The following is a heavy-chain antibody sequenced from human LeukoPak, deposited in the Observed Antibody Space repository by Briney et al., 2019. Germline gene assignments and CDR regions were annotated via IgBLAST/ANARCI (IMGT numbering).Heavy chain of an antibody. CDR2: IFHSGTT. CDR1: GFSITDGFY. Sequence: PSETLSLTCTVSGFSITDGFYWDWIRQTPGKGLEWIGSIFHSGTTYYNPSLKSRVTISVDTSKNQFSLKLSSVTAADTAVYYCARGSYDFWRGWGANYYYMDVWGKGTTVTVSS. V-gene: IGHV4-38-2*02. CDR3: ARGSYDFWRGWGANYYYMDV. D-gene: IGHD3-3*01. J-gene: IGHJ6*03.